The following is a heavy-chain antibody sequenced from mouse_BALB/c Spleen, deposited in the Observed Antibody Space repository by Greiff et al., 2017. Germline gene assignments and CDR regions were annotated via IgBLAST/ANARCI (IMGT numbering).Heavy chain of an antibody. CDR1: GYNFTSYW. J-gene: IGHJ2*01. V-gene: IGHV1-55*01. Sequence: QVQLKQPGAELVKPGTSVKLSCKASGYNFTSYWINWVKLRPGQGLEWIGDIYPGSGSTNYNEKFKSKATLTVDTSSSTAYMQLSSLASEDSALYYCARDDGYSYYFDYWGQGTTLTVSS. D-gene: IGHD2-3*01. CDR2: IYPGSGST. CDR3: ARDDGYSYYFDY.